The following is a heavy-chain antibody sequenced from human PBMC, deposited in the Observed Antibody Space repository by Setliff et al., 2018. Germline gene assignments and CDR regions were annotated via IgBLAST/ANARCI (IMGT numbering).Heavy chain of an antibody. CDR2: IYDTGST. CDR3: ARDSRNYYDSSGYPIDAFDI. V-gene: IGHV4-39*02. J-gene: IGHJ3*02. D-gene: IGHD3-22*01. Sequence: SETLSLTCTVSGASINNSLNYWAWIRQPPGQGLEWIGLIYDTGSTYYNPSLKSRVTISVDASKNHFSLKVHSLTVADTAVYYCARDSRNYYDSSGYPIDAFDIWGQGTMVTVSS. CDR1: GASINNSLNY.